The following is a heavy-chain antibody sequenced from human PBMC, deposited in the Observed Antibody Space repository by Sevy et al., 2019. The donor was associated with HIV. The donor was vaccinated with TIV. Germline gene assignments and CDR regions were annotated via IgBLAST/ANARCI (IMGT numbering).Heavy chain of an antibody. CDR1: GFSFSSYS. D-gene: IGHD1-26*01. J-gene: IGHJ4*02. Sequence: GGSLRLSCAASGFSFSSYSMNWVRQAPGKGLEWASSISSSSCYIYYTDSVKGRFTISRDNAKNSLYLQMNSLRAEDTAVYYCARWDADRRWYFDYWGQGTLVTVSS. CDR2: ISSSSCYI. CDR3: ARWDADRRWYFDY. V-gene: IGHV3-21*01.